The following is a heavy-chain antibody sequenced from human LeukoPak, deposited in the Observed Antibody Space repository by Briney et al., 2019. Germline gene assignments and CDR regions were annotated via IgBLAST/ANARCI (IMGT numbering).Heavy chain of an antibody. Sequence: PGGSLRLSCAASGFTFSSYAMSWVRQAPGKGLEWVSAISGSGGSTYYADSVKGRFTISKDNTKNTLYLQMNCLRAEDTAVYYCAIAYLHDYYGSGSYAFDIWDQGTMGTVSS. CDR2: ISGSGGST. CDR3: AIAYLHDYYGSGSYAFDI. D-gene: IGHD3-10*01. V-gene: IGHV3-23*01. CDR1: GFTFSSYA. J-gene: IGHJ3*02.